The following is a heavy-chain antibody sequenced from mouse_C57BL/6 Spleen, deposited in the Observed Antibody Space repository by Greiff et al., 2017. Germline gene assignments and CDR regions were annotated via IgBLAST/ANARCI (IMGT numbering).Heavy chain of an antibody. J-gene: IGHJ1*03. Sequence: VQLQQPGAELVMPGASVKLSCKASGYTFTSYWMHWVKQRPGQGLEWIGEIDPSDSYTNYNQKFKGKSTLTVDKSASTAYMQLSSLTSEDSAVYYCARGKDYNGSSYWYFDVWGTGTTVTVSS. CDR3: ARGKDYNGSSYWYFDV. D-gene: IGHD1-1*01. V-gene: IGHV1-69*01. CDR2: IDPSDSYT. CDR1: GYTFTSYW.